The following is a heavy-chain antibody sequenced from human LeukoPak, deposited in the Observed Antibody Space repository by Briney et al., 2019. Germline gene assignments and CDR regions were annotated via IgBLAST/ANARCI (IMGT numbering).Heavy chain of an antibody. D-gene: IGHD5-12*01. CDR2: IIPIFGTA. CDR1: GYTFTSYD. V-gene: IGHV1-69*13. J-gene: IGHJ5*02. CDR3: ARGGYDSWFDP. Sequence: SVKVSCKASGYTFTSYDINWVRQAPGQGLEWMGGIIPIFGTANYAQKFQGRVTITADESTSTAYMELSSLRSEDTAVYYCARGGYDSWFDPWGQGTLVTVSS.